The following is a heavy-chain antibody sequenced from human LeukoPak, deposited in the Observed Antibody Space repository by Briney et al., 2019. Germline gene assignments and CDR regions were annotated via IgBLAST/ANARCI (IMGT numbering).Heavy chain of an antibody. CDR3: ARDIGGGGAFDI. CDR1: GFTVSSKT. D-gene: IGHD1-26*01. V-gene: IGHV3-53*01. Sequence: GGSLRLSCAASGFTVSSKTMSWVRQAPGKGLDWVSVIYSGGNTYNADSVKGRFTISRDNSKNTLHLQMNGLRVEDTAVYYCARDIGGGGAFDIWGQGTMVTVS. J-gene: IGHJ3*02. CDR2: IYSGGNT.